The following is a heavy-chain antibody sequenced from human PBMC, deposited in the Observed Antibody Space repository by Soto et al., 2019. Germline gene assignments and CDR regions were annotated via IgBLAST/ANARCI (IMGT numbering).Heavy chain of an antibody. CDR3: ARCYYDSSGYYYYYYGMDV. D-gene: IGHD3-22*01. Sequence: SVKVSCKASGGTFSSYAISWVRQAPGQGLEWMGGIIPIFGTANYAQKFQGRVTITADESTSTAYMELSSLRSEDTAVYYCARCYYDSSGYYYYYYGMDVWGQGTTVTVSS. V-gene: IGHV1-69*13. CDR2: IIPIFGTA. J-gene: IGHJ6*02. CDR1: GGTFSSYA.